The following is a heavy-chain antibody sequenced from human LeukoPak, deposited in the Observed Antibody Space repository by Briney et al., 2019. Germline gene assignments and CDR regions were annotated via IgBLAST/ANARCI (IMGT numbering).Heavy chain of an antibody. CDR2: ISTTGIT. Sequence: SETLSLTCTISGVSMTSYYWSWIRQSAGRGLEWIGRISTTGITNYNPSLKSRVTMSVDTSKNQFSLNLDSVTAADTAVYFCARSSYYYGADALDIWGQGTMVTVSS. CDR1: GVSMTSYY. V-gene: IGHV4-4*07. D-gene: IGHD3-10*01. J-gene: IGHJ3*02. CDR3: ARSSYYYGADALDI.